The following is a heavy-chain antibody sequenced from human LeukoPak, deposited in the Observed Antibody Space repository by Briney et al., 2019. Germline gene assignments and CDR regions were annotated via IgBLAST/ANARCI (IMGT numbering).Heavy chain of an antibody. Sequence: GGSLRLSCAASGFTFSSYAMHWVRRAPGKGLEWVAVISYDGSNKYYADSVKGRFTISRDNSKNTLYLQMNSLRAEDTAVYYCARDTNLDYWGQGTLVTVSS. CDR2: ISYDGSNK. CDR3: ARDTNLDY. D-gene: IGHD2-8*01. J-gene: IGHJ4*02. V-gene: IGHV3-30-3*01. CDR1: GFTFSSYA.